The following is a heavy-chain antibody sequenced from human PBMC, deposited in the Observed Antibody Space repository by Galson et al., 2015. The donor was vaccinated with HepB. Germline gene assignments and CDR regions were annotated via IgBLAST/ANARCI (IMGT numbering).Heavy chain of an antibody. Sequence: SVKVSCKASGYSFSSYGSSWVRQAPGQGLEWMGWISTYNGNTNYAQKFQGRVTMTTDTSTTTAYMELRSLTSDDTAVYYCARDLFAASRGSYDYWGQGTLVTVSS. V-gene: IGHV1-18*01. D-gene: IGHD2-15*01. CDR3: ARDLFAASRGSYDY. CDR1: GYSFSSYG. J-gene: IGHJ4*02. CDR2: ISTYNGNT.